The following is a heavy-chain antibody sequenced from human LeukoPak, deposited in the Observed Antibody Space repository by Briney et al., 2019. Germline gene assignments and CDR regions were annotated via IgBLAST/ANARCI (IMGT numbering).Heavy chain of an antibody. CDR2: IYYSGST. J-gene: IGHJ4*02. V-gene: IGHV4-59*08. D-gene: IGHD6-19*01. CDR3: VRRDNTGWNYFDC. CDR1: GGSINSHY. Sequence: SETLSLTCTVSGGSINSHYWSWIRQSPGKGLEWIGDIYYSGSTKYNPSLKSRVTISVDTPKNDLSLRLTSVLAADTAIYYCVRRDNTGWNYFDCWGQGILVTVSP.